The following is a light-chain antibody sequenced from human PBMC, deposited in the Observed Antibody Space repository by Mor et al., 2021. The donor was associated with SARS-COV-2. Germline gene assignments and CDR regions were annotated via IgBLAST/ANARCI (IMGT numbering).Light chain of an antibody. V-gene: IGLV3-1*01. CDR2: QDI. CDR1: KLGDKY. Sequence: VTCSGDKLGDKYACWYQLKPGQSPVLVIYQDIKRPSGIPDRFSGSNSGNTATLTISGTQAMDEADYYCQAWDSSTGGVFGGG. J-gene: IGLJ2*01. CDR3: QAWDSSTGGV.